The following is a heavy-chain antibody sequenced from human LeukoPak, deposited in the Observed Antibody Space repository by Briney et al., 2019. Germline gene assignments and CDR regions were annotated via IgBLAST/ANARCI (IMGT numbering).Heavy chain of an antibody. V-gene: IGHV3-30*18. Sequence: GGSLRLSCAASGFTFSSYSMNWVRQAPGKGLEWVAVISFDGSNKYYADSVRGRFTVSRDNSKDTLYLQMNSLRAEDTAVYYCAKDEIGAVAGLLDYWGQGILVTVSS. CDR3: AKDEIGAVAGLLDY. CDR1: GFTFSSYS. D-gene: IGHD6-19*01. J-gene: IGHJ4*02. CDR2: ISFDGSNK.